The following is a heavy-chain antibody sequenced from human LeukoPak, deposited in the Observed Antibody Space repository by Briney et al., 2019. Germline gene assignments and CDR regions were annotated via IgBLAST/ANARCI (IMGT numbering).Heavy chain of an antibody. CDR3: ASNGNLTRYYMDV. V-gene: IGHV1-3*01. D-gene: IGHD4-23*01. CDR1: GYTFTSYA. Sequence: EASVKVSCKASGYTFTSYAIQWVRQAPGQRLEWMGWINAGHGNTKYSQNFQGRVTITRDTSASTAYMELSSLRSDDTAVYYCASNGNLTRYYMDVWGKGTTVTVSS. J-gene: IGHJ6*03. CDR2: INAGHGNT.